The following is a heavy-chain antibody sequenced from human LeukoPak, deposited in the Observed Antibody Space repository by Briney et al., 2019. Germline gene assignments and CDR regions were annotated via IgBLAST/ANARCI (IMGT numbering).Heavy chain of an antibody. Sequence: SETLSLTCAVYGGSFSGYYWSWIRQPPGKGLEWIGYIYYSGSTNYNPSLNSRVTISVDTSKNQFSLKLSSVTAADTAVYYCARQYCSGGSCYSDYFDCWGQGTLVTVSS. CDR3: ARQYCSGGSCYSDYFDC. J-gene: IGHJ4*02. V-gene: IGHV4-59*01. CDR1: GGSFSGYY. CDR2: IYYSGST. D-gene: IGHD2-15*01.